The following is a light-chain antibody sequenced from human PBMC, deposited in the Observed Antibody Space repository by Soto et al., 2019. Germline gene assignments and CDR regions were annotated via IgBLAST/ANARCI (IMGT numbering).Light chain of an antibody. CDR1: QSLLHKNGFNY. Sequence: DVVMTQSPLSLPVTPGEPASISCRSSQSLLHKNGFNYLDWYLQKPGQSPQLQIYLGSTRASGVPDRFSGSGSGTDFTLKISRVEAEDVGLYYCMQALQTPHFGQGTKLEIK. J-gene: IGKJ2*01. CDR3: MQALQTPH. CDR2: LGS. V-gene: IGKV2-28*01.